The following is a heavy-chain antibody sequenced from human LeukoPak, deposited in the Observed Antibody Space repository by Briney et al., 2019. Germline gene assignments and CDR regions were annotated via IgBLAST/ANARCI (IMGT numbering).Heavy chain of an antibody. Sequence: GGSLRLSCAASGFTFSSYSMNWVRQAPGKGLEWVSSISSSSSYIYYADSVKGRFTISRDNAKNSLYLQMNSLRAEDTAVYYCAKVSIVVVPAARGPFDYWGQGTLVTVSS. CDR2: ISSSSSYI. V-gene: IGHV3-21*04. CDR1: GFTFSSYS. D-gene: IGHD2-2*01. CDR3: AKVSIVVVPAARGPFDY. J-gene: IGHJ4*02.